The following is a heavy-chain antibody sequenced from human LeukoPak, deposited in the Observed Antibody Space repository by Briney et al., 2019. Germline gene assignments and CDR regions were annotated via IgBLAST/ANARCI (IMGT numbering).Heavy chain of an antibody. J-gene: IGHJ5*02. V-gene: IGHV4-39*07. CDR2: IYYSGST. CDR1: GGSISSSSYY. Sequence: SETLSLTCTVSGGSISSSSYYWGWIRQPPGKGLEWIGSIYYSGSTYYNPSLKSRVTISVDTSKNQFSLKLSSVTAADTAVYYCAGPRGWQLGFDPWGQGTLVTVSS. CDR3: AGPRGWQLGFDP. D-gene: IGHD6-6*01.